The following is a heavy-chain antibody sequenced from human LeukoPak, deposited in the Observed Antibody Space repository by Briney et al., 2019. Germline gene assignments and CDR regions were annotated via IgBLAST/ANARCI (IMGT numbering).Heavy chain of an antibody. V-gene: IGHV4-59*08. CDR1: GGSISSYY. CDR3: ARSMDYDFWSGPTHFDY. CDR2: IYYSGST. Sequence: SETLSLTCTVSGGSISSYYWSWIRQPPGKGLEWIGYIYYSGSTNYNPSLKSRVTISVDTSKNQFSLKLSSVTAADTAVYYCARSMDYDFWSGPTHFDYWGQGTLVTVSS. D-gene: IGHD3-3*01. J-gene: IGHJ4*02.